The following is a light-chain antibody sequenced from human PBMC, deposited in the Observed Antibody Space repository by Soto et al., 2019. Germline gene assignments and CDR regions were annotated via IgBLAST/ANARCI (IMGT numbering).Light chain of an antibody. CDR1: SSDVVNDLL. Sequence: QSVLTQPASVSGSPGQSITISCTGTSSDVVNDLLVSWYQQQPGKAPKLMIYEGTKRPAGVSDRFSGSKSGNTASLTISGLQAEDEADYYCCSYTSSTTLSIFGGGTKLTVL. J-gene: IGLJ2*01. CDR2: EGT. V-gene: IGLV2-14*02. CDR3: CSYTSSTTLSI.